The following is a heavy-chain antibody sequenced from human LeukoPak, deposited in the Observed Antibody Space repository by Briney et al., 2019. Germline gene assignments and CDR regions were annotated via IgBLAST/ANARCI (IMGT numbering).Heavy chain of an antibody. Sequence: GRSLRLSCAASGFSFSSYGMFWVRQAPGKGLEWVGVISYDGSNQYYADSVKGRHTISRDNSKNTLYLQMNSLRAEDTAVYYCAKEVLTIFGVALIDYWGQGTLVTVSS. CDR1: GFSFSSYG. J-gene: IGHJ4*02. CDR3: AKEVLTIFGVALIDY. V-gene: IGHV3-33*06. CDR2: ISYDGSNQ. D-gene: IGHD3-3*01.